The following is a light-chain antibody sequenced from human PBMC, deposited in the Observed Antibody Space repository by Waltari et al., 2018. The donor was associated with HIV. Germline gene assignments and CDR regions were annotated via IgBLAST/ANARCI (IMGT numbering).Light chain of an antibody. Sequence: EIVLTQSPGTLSLSPGERATLSCRASQSVGSSYSAWYQQKPGHAPRLLIYGASTRATGIPDRFSGSGSGTDFTLTISRLEPEDFAVYYCQQYGSARRLTFGGGTKVEIK. CDR3: QQYGSARRLT. V-gene: IGKV3-20*01. CDR1: QSVGSSY. CDR2: GAS. J-gene: IGKJ4*01.